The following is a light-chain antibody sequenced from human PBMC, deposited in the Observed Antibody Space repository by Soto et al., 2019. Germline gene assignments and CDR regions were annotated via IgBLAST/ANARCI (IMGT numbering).Light chain of an antibody. CDR3: QQYNSYSRS. Sequence: DIQMTQSPSTLSASVGDRVTITCRASQSISNWLAWYQQKPGKAPKLLIYDASTLESGVPSNFSGSGSGTEFTLTISSLQPDDFATYYGQQYNSYSRSFGQGTKLEI. J-gene: IGKJ2*01. CDR1: QSISNW. V-gene: IGKV1-5*01. CDR2: DAS.